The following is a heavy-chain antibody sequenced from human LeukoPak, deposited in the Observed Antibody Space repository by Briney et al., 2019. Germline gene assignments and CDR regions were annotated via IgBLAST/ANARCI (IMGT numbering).Heavy chain of an antibody. CDR3: AKFGTSGAKPTLYYYYYGMDV. CDR2: ISGCGGST. D-gene: IGHD2-2*01. J-gene: IGHJ6*02. V-gene: IGHV3-23*01. CDR1: GFTFSSQA. Sequence: PGGSLRLSCAASGFTFSSQAMSWARQAPGEGGEGVSAISGCGGSTYYADSVKGRFTISRGNSKNTLYLQMNSLRAEDTAVYYCAKFGTSGAKPTLYYYYYGMDVWGQGTTVTVSS.